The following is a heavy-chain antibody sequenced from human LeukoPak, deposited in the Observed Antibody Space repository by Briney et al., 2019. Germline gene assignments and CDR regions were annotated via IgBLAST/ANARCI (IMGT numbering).Heavy chain of an antibody. CDR1: GYTLTELP. Sequence: ASAKVSCKVFGYTLTELPIHWVRQAPGKGLEWVGGFDPEDGETTYAQKFQGRDTMTEDTSTDTAYMEVSGLRSEDTAVYYCATRTTGTTDALDIWGQGTMVTVSS. CDR3: ATRTTGTTDALDI. CDR2: FDPEDGET. J-gene: IGHJ3*02. V-gene: IGHV1-24*01. D-gene: IGHD1-1*01.